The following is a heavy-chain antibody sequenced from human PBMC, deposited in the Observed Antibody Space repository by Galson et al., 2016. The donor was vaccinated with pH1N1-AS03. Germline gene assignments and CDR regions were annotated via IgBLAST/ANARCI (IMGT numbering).Heavy chain of an antibody. D-gene: IGHD1-14*01. V-gene: IGHV4-4*07. CDR2: MSDSGFT. J-gene: IGHJ4*02. Sequence: QVQLQESGPGLVKPSETLSLTCTVSGVSVRSYHWSWIRQSAGKGLEWIGRMSDSGFTSYNPSLRSRVTMSVDRSKNQLSLRVTSVTAADTAIYYCARLPHNDNPGFDYWGQGTLVTVSS. CDR3: ARLPHNDNPGFDY. CDR1: GVSVRSYH.